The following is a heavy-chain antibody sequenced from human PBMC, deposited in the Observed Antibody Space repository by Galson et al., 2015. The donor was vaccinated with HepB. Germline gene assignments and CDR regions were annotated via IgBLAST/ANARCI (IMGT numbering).Heavy chain of an antibody. V-gene: IGHV3-21*01. CDR3: ARVIAAAGCFDY. J-gene: IGHJ4*02. CDR1: GFTFSSYS. D-gene: IGHD6-13*01. Sequence: SLRLSCAASGFTFSSYSMNWVRQAPGKGLEWVSSISSSSSYIYYADSVKGRFTISRDNAKNSLYLQMNSLRAEDTAVYYCARVIAAAGCFDYWGQGTLVTVSS. CDR2: ISSSSSYI.